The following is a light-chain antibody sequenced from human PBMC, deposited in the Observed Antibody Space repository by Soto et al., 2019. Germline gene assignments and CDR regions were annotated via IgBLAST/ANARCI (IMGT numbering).Light chain of an antibody. J-gene: IGKJ2*01. Sequence: DIVMTQSPDSLAVSLGQRATINCKCSQSVLYNSNNKNYLAWYQQKPGQPPKLLLYWASTRESGVPDRFSGSGSGTDFTLAISSLQAEDVAVYYCQQYYSIPYTFGQGTKVDIK. CDR1: QSVLYNSNNKNY. CDR3: QQYYSIPYT. CDR2: WAS. V-gene: IGKV4-1*01.